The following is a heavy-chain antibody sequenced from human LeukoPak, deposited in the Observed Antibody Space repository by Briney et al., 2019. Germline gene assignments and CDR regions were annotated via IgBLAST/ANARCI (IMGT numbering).Heavy chain of an antibody. Sequence: SETLSLTCTVSGGSISSYYWSWIRQPPGKGLEWIGYIYYSGTTNYNPSVKSRVTISVDTSKNQFSLKLSSVTAADTAVYYCARGVYIAAAQYGYWGQGTLVTVSS. CDR1: GGSISSYY. V-gene: IGHV4-59*01. J-gene: IGHJ4*02. CDR3: ARGVYIAAAQYGY. D-gene: IGHD6-13*01. CDR2: IYYSGTT.